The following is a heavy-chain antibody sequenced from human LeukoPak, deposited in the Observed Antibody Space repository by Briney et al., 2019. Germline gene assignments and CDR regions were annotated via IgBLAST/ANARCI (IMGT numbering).Heavy chain of an antibody. V-gene: IGHV3-30*04. CDR2: ISYDGSNK. CDR1: GFTFSDYA. D-gene: IGHD4-17*01. J-gene: IGHJ4*02. Sequence: GSLRLPCAASGFTFSDYAMHWVRQAPGKGLEWVAVISYDGSNKYYADSVQGRFTISRDNSKNTLYLQMSSLRAEDTAVYYCARRSNYIDYYFEYWGQGTLVTVSS. CDR3: ARRSNYIDYYFEY.